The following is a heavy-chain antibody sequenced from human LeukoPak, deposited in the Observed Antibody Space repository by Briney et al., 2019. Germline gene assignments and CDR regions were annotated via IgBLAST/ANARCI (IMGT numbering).Heavy chain of an antibody. CDR2: IYYRGST. D-gene: IGHD3-9*01. CDR3: ARHYDIDPFDY. CDR1: GGSISSYY. V-gene: IGHV4-59*01. J-gene: IGHJ4*02. Sequence: SETLSLTCTVSGGSISSYYWSWIRQPPGEGLEWIGYIYYRGSTNYSPSLKSRVTISVDTSKNQFPLKLSSVTAADTAVYYCARHYDIDPFDYWGQGTLVTVSS.